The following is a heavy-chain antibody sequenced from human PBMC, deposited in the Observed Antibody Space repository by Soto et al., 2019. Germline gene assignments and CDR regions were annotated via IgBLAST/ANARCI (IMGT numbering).Heavy chain of an antibody. CDR1: GFTFSSYA. V-gene: IGHV3-23*01. J-gene: IGHJ4*02. CDR2: ITGDGGDT. Sequence: AAGSLRLSCVASGFTFSSYAMSWVRQAPGKGLEWVSAITGDGGDTFHADSVRGRLTISRDNSRNTLYRQMDSLRAEDTALYYCAKGSATSRPYYFDYWGQGSLVTVSS. CDR3: AKGSATSRPYYFDY.